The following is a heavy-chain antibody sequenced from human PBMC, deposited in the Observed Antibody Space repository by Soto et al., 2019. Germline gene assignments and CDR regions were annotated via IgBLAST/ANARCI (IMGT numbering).Heavy chain of an antibody. CDR1: GGTFSSYA. CDR2: IIPIFGTA. J-gene: IGHJ3*02. V-gene: IGHV1-69*13. CDR3: ARDYGDYFDAFDI. Sequence: SVKVSCKASGGTFSSYAISWVRQAPGQGLEWMGGIIPIFGTANYAQKFQGRVTITADESTSTAYMELSSLRSEDTAVYYCARDYGDYFDAFDIWGQGTMVNVSS. D-gene: IGHD4-17*01.